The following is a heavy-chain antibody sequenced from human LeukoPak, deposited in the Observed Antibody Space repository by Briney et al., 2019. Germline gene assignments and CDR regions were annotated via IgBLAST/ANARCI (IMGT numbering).Heavy chain of an antibody. V-gene: IGHV4-59*01. D-gene: IGHD6-13*01. CDR1: GCSISSYY. CDR3: ARADSSSWFD. J-gene: IGHJ4*02. CDR2: IYYSGST. Sequence: SETLSLTCTVSGCSISSYYWSWIRQPPGKGLEWIGYIYYSGSTNYNPSLKSRVTISVDTSKNPFSLKLSSVTAADTAVYYCARADSSSWFDWGQGTLVTVSS.